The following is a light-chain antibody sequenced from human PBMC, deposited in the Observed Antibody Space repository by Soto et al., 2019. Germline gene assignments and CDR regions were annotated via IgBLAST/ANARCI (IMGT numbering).Light chain of an antibody. Sequence: DVQMTQSPSTLSASVGDRVTITCRASQTIGSLLAWYQQKPGKDPNLLIYKASSLESGVPSRFRGSGFGTEFALPITGLQPDDFATYYCQHYNSWAFGQGNKVDI. V-gene: IGKV1-5*03. CDR1: QTIGSL. J-gene: IGKJ1*01. CDR2: KAS. CDR3: QHYNSWA.